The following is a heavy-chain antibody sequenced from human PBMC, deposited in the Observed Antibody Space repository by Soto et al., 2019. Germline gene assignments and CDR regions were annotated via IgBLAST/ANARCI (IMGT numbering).Heavy chain of an antibody. CDR2: IWYDGSNK. D-gene: IGHD1-26*01. V-gene: IGHV3-33*01. Sequence: GGSLRLSCAASGFTFSSYGMHWVRQAPGKGLEWVAVIWYDGSNKYYADSVKGRFTISRDNSKNTLYLQMNSLRAEDTAVYYCARDLWGSGSPHPGYYYYGMDVWGQGTTVTVSS. J-gene: IGHJ6*02. CDR1: GFTFSSYG. CDR3: ARDLWGSGSPHPGYYYYGMDV.